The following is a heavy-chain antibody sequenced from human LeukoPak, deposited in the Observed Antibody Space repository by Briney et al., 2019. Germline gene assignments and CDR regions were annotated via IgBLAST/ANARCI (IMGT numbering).Heavy chain of an antibody. J-gene: IGHJ5*02. D-gene: IGHD3-22*01. CDR1: GYTFTGYY. V-gene: IGHV1-2*02. CDR2: INPNSGGT. CDR3: AREYFFYYDSSGYYPSWFDP. Sequence: ASVKVSCKASGYTFTGYYMHWVRQAPGQGLERMGWINPNSGGTNYAQKFQGRVTMTRDTSISTAYMELSRLRSDDTAVYYCAREYFFYYDSSGYYPSWFDPWGQGTLVTVSS.